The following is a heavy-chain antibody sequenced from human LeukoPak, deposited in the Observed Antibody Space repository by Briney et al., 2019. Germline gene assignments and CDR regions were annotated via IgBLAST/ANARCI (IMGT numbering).Heavy chain of an antibody. J-gene: IGHJ5*02. CDR2: INPSRGST. V-gene: IGHV1-46*01. D-gene: IGHD4-23*01. Sequence: SSVKVSCKASGYTFTSHYIHWVRLAPAHALEWMGIINPSRGSTNYPQMLQGRVAMTRATSTRTVYMELSSLRSEDTAVYSCARDRGGNTYWFDPWGQGTLVTVSS. CDR3: ARDRGGNTYWFDP. CDR1: GYTFTSHY.